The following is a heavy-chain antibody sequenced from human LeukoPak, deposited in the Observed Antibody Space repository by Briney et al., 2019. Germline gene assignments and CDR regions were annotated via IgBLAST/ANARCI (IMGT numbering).Heavy chain of an antibody. V-gene: IGHV3-74*01. Sequence: PGGPLRLSCAACGYPFSRHWTHWVRQAPGKGLVCVSCIYSWGSSKISAVCVRGLFTIYRDNAKNTVYLKMNNLRAEDTAVYYCARAGEGLQSYGFDVWGQGTMVTVSS. J-gene: IGHJ3*01. CDR2: IYSWGSSK. CDR3: ARAGEGLQSYGFDV. CDR1: GYPFSRHW. D-gene: IGHD5-24*01.